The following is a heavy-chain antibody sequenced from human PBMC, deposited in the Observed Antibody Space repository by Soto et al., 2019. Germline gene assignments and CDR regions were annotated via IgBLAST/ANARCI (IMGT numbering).Heavy chain of an antibody. Sequence: PGGSLRLSCTSSGFTFENYAMHWVRQAPGKGLEWVSGISWNSGSIGYADSVKGRFTISRDNAKNSLYLQMNSLRAEDTALYYCAKDRGYYPNYFDYWGQGTLVTVSS. CDR1: GFTFENYA. CDR2: ISWNSGSI. D-gene: IGHD3-22*01. V-gene: IGHV3-9*01. J-gene: IGHJ4*02. CDR3: AKDRGYYPNYFDY.